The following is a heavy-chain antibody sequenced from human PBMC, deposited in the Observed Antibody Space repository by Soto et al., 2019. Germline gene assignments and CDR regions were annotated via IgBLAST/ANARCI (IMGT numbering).Heavy chain of an antibody. CDR1: GYTFTNYG. Sequence: QVQVVQSGAEVKKPGASVKVSCKASGYTFTNYGISWVRQAPGQGLEWMGWISAYNGNTNYAQKLQGRVTMTTDTSTSTAYMELRSLRSDDTAVYYCARDRYFNPSALLVTGMDVWGQGTTVTVSS. V-gene: IGHV1-18*01. D-gene: IGHD1-26*01. CDR2: ISAYNGNT. CDR3: ARDRYFNPSALLVTGMDV. J-gene: IGHJ6*02.